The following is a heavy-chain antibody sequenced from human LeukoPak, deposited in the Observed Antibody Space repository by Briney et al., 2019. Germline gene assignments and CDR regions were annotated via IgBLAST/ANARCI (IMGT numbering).Heavy chain of an antibody. CDR1: GYTFTSYC. Sequence: ASVKVSCKASGYTFTSYCITWVRQATGQGLEWMGWMNPNNDKTGYAQKFQGRIIMTRNTSINTAYMELSSLKSDDTAVYYCAKERQPGIAVDWGQGTLVTVSS. CDR2: MNPNNDKT. CDR3: AKERQPGIAVD. D-gene: IGHD6-19*01. V-gene: IGHV1-8*01. J-gene: IGHJ4*02.